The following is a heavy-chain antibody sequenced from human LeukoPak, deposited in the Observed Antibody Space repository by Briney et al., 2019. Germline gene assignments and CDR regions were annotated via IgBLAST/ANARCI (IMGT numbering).Heavy chain of an antibody. CDR3: AKDVSSDYYDSSGYYS. J-gene: IGHJ4*02. CDR1: GFTFSQYW. D-gene: IGHD3-22*01. Sequence: PGGSLRLSCVASGFTFSQYWMYWVRQVPGKGLEWVSRVNSDGNDTVYADSVKGRFTISRDNSKNTLYLQMNSLRAEDTAVYYCAKDVSSDYYDSSGYYSWGQGTLVTVSS. V-gene: IGHV3-74*01. CDR2: VNSDGNDT.